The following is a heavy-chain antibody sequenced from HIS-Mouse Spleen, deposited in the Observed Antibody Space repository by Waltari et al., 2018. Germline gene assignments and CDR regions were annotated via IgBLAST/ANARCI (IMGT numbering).Heavy chain of an antibody. V-gene: IGHV3-30-3*01. CDR2: ISYDGSNK. Sequence: QVQLVESGGGVVQPGRSLRLSCAASGFTFSSYAMHWVRQAPGQGLEWVAGISYDGSNKYYADSVKGLFTISRDNSKNTLYLQMNSLRAEDTAVYYCARDPSSSSGFDPLGQGTLVTVSS. J-gene: IGHJ5*02. CDR1: GFTFSSYA. D-gene: IGHD6-6*01. CDR3: ARDPSSSSGFDP.